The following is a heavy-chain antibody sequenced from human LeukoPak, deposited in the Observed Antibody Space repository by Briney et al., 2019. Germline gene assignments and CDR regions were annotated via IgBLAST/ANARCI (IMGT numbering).Heavy chain of an antibody. J-gene: IGHJ4*02. CDR1: GGSISSGSYY. D-gene: IGHD7-27*01. V-gene: IGHV4-61*02. CDR3: ARGVLTGEYY. CDR2: IYTSGST. Sequence: PSETLSLTCTVSGGSISSGSYYWSWIRQPAGKGLEWIGRIYTSGSTNYNPSLKSRVTISVDTSKNQFSLKLSSVTAADTAVYYCARGVLTGEYYWGQGTLVTVSS.